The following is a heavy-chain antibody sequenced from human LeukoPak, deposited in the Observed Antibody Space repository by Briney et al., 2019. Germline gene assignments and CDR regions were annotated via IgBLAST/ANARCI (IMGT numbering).Heavy chain of an antibody. J-gene: IGHJ6*03. D-gene: IGHD6-13*01. CDR2: INHSGST. CDR1: GGSFSGYY. Sequence: SETLSLTCAVHGGSFSGYYWSWIRQPPGKGLEWIGEINHSGSTNYNPSLKSRVTISVDTSKNQFSLKLSSVTAADTAVYYCARGIRSYSSSWYYYYYYMDVWGKGTTVTVSS. CDR3: ARGIRSYSSSWYYYYYYMDV. V-gene: IGHV4-34*01.